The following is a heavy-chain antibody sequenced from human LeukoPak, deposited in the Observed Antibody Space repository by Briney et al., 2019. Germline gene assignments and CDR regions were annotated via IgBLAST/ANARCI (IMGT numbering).Heavy chain of an antibody. CDR2: IYYSGST. D-gene: IGHD6-13*01. Sequence: PSETLSLTCTVSGGSISSYYWSWIRQPPGKGLEWIGYIYYSGSTNYNPSLKSRVTISVGTSKNQFSLKLSSVTAADTAVYYCARGNLAAAGTWYNWFDPWGQGTLVTVSS. V-gene: IGHV4-59*01. CDR1: GGSISSYY. CDR3: ARGNLAAAGTWYNWFDP. J-gene: IGHJ5*02.